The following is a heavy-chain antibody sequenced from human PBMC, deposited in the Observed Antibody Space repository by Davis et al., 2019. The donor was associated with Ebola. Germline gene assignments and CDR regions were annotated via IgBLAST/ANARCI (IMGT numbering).Heavy chain of an antibody. CDR1: GASISSYY. CDR2: IFYTGST. CDR3: ARDRERTSPPYYYYYMDV. J-gene: IGHJ6*03. D-gene: IGHD1-1*01. V-gene: IGHV4-59*01. Sequence: MPSETLSPTCTVSGASISSYYWSWIRQPPGKGLEWIGYIFYTGSTNYNPSLKSRVTISVDTSKNQFSLKLSSVTAADTAVYYCARDRERTSPPYYYYYMDVWGKGTTVTVSS.